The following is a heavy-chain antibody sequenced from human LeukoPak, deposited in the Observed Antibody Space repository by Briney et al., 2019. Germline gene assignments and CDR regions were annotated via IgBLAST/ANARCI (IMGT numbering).Heavy chain of an antibody. J-gene: IGHJ6*03. CDR3: ARGGGLGYYYYYMDV. CDR2: IYYSGST. V-gene: IGHV4-59*01. D-gene: IGHD3/OR15-3a*01. CDR1: GGSITSYY. Sequence: SETLSLTCTVSGGSITSYYWSWIRQPPRKGLEWIGYIYYSGSTNYNPSLKSRVTVSVDTSKNQFSLKLSSVTAADTAVYYCARGGGLGYYYYYMDVWGKGTTVTISS.